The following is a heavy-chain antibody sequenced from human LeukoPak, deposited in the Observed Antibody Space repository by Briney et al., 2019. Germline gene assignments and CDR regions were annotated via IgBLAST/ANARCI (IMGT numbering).Heavy chain of an antibody. Sequence: PSETLSLTCTVSGDSISGYYWNWIRQPAGKGLEWIGRIYTSGSTNYDPSLKSRVTISVDKSKNQFSLKLSSVAAADTAVYYCARGLYCSSTSRYLDYWGQGTLVTVSS. CDR3: ARGLYCSSTSRYLDY. CDR2: IYTSGST. CDR1: GDSISGYY. D-gene: IGHD2-2*01. V-gene: IGHV4-4*07. J-gene: IGHJ4*02.